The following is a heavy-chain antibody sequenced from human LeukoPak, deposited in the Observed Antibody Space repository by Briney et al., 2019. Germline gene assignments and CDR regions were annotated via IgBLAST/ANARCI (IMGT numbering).Heavy chain of an antibody. CDR1: GFTFDDYA. Sequence: PGRSLRLSCAASGFTFDDYAMHWVRQAPGKGLEWVSGISWNSGSLGYADSVKGRFTISRDNAKNSLCLQMNSLRAEDTALYYCATRYGGYGLRYWGQGTLVTVSS. CDR2: ISWNSGSL. V-gene: IGHV3-9*01. CDR3: ATRYGGYGLRY. J-gene: IGHJ4*02. D-gene: IGHD4-17*01.